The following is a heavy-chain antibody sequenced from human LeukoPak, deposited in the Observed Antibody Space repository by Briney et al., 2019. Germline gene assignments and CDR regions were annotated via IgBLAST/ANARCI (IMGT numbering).Heavy chain of an antibody. CDR3: ARRRHYYYYVDG. J-gene: IGHJ6*03. CDR1: GGSVSSYY. V-gene: IGHV4-4*09. CDR2: IYNSGGT. Sequence: SETLSLTCTVSGGSVSSYYWSWVRQPPGKRLEWLGYIYNSGGTNYNPSLNGRVTISVDTSKNQFSLNLTSVTAADTAVYYCARRRHYYYYVDGWGKGTTVTVSS.